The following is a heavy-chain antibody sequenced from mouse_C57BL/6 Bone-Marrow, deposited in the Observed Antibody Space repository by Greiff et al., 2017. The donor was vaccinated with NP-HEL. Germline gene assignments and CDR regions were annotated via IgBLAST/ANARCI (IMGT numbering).Heavy chain of an antibody. CDR1: GYTFTSYL. CDR3: ARYYYGCGDCDY. V-gene: IGHV1-72*01. D-gene: IGHD1-1*01. CDR2: IDPNSGGT. Sequence: QVQLQQPGAELVKPGASVKLSCKASGYTFTSYLMHWVKQRPGQGLEWIGRIDPNSGGTNYNEKFKSKATLTVDKPSSTAYMQLNSLTSEEAAVYYCARYYYGCGDCDYWGQGTTLTVSA. J-gene: IGHJ2*01.